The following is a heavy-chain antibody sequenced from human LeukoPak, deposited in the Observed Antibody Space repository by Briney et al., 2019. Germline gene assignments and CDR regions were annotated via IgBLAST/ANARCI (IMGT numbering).Heavy chain of an antibody. CDR2: IYYSGST. D-gene: IGHD3-10*01. CDR3: ARHGGSGTYYNWFDP. CDR1: GGSINSYY. V-gene: IGHV4-59*08. Sequence: SETLSLTCTVSGGSINSYYWSWIRQPPGKRLEWIGYIYYSGSTNYNPSLKSRVSVSVDTSKNQFSLKLSSVTAADTAVYYCARHGGSGTYYNWFDPWGQGTLVTVSS. J-gene: IGHJ5*02.